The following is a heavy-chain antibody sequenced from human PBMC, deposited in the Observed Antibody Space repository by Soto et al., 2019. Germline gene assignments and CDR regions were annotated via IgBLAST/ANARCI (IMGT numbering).Heavy chain of an antibody. J-gene: IGHJ4*02. D-gene: IGHD2-21*01. CDR2: IKSNTDGGTT. CDR1: GFTFKNAW. CDR3: TTSDSRFDY. V-gene: IGHV3-15*07. Sequence: GGSLRLSCAASGFTFKNAWMNWVRQVPGKGLEWVGRIKSNTDGGTTDYAAPVKGRFTISRDDSKNTLYLQVNSLKTEDTAVYYCTTSDSRFDYWGQGTLVTVSS.